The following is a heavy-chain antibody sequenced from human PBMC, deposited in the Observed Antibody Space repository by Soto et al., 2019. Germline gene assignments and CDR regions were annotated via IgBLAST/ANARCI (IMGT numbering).Heavy chain of an antibody. CDR2: ISGSGDST. CDR3: AKDGAMITFGGVIVSAGFDY. CDR1: GFTFSSYA. Sequence: EVQLLESGGGLVQPGGSLRLSCAASGFTFSSYAMSWVRQAPGKGLEWVSAISGSGDSTYYADSVKGRFTISRDNSKNTLYVQMNSLRAEDTAVYYCAKDGAMITFGGVIVSAGFDYWGQGTLVTVSS. D-gene: IGHD3-16*02. V-gene: IGHV3-23*01. J-gene: IGHJ4*02.